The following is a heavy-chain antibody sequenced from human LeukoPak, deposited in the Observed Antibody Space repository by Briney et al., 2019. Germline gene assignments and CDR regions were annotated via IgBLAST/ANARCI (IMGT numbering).Heavy chain of an antibody. Sequence: GGSLRLSCAASGFTFSSYAMHWVLQAPGKGLEWVAVISYDGSNKYYADSVKGRFTISRDNSKNTLYLQMNSLRAEDTAVYYCARDYGYYFDYWGQGTLVTVSS. D-gene: IGHD4-17*01. CDR3: ARDYGYYFDY. J-gene: IGHJ4*02. CDR2: ISYDGSNK. V-gene: IGHV3-30*04. CDR1: GFTFSSYA.